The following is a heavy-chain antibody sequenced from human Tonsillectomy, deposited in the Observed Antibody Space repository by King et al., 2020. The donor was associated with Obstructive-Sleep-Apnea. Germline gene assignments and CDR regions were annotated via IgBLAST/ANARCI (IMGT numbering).Heavy chain of an antibody. D-gene: IGHD3-22*01. CDR1: RGSISSSNYY. CDR2: IYYSGNT. V-gene: IGHV4-39*07. J-gene: IGHJ2*01. CDR3: AREPIRSYYYNWYFDL. Sequence: VQLQESGPGLVKPSETLSLTCSVSRGSISSSNYYWGWIRQPPGKGLEWIGSIYYSGNTYYNPSLKSRVTTSVDTSKNQFSLKLSSVTAADTAVYYCAREPIRSYYYNWYFDLWGRGTLVTVSS.